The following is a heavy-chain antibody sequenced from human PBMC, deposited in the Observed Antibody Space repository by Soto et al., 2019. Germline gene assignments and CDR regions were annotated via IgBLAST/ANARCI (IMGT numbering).Heavy chain of an antibody. D-gene: IGHD1-26*01. J-gene: IGHJ4*02. V-gene: IGHV1-3*01. CDR2: INAGNGNT. CDR3: AREGSGSYEYFDY. Sequence: ASVKVSCKASGYTFTSYAMHWVRQAPGQRLEWMGWINAGNGNTKYSQKFQGRVTMTRDTSTSTVYMELSSLRSEDTAVYYCAREGSGSYEYFDYWGQGTLVTVSS. CDR1: GYTFTSYA.